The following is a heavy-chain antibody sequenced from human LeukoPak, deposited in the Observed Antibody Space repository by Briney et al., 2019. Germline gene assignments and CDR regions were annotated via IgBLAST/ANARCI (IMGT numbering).Heavy chain of an antibody. D-gene: IGHD3-9*01. CDR1: GGSINSYY. V-gene: IGHV4-59*08. J-gene: IGHJ3*02. CDR2: IYYSGST. Sequence: PSETLSLTCTVSGGSINSYYWSWIRQPPGKGLEWIGYIYYSGSTYYNPSLKSRVTISVDTSKNQFSLKLSSVTAADTAVYYCARHYDILAGYYTSHAFDIWGQGTRDTVSS. CDR3: ARHYDILAGYYTSHAFDI.